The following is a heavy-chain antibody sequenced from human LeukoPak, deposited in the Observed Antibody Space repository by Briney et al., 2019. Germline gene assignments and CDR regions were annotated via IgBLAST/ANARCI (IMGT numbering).Heavy chain of an antibody. D-gene: IGHD3-10*01. CDR3: VLHPAYGSVGYIDH. CDR2: INSDWSST. J-gene: IGHJ4*02. CDR1: GFTFSGYS. V-gene: IGHV3-74*01. Sequence: PGGSLRLSCAASGFTFSGYSMHWVRQAPGKGLVWVSRINSDWSSTNYADSVKGRFTISTDNAKNTPLLELNSLRAEDTAVYYCVLHPAYGSVGYIDHWGQGTLVTVSS.